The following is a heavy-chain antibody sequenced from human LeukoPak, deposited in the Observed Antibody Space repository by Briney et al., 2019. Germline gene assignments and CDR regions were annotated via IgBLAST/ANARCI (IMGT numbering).Heavy chain of an antibody. Sequence: ASVNVSFKAAGYTFTVYYMHWVGQGPGQGREGMGWINPSRGGTNYAQKFQGRVTMTRDTSISTAYMELSRLRSDDTAVYYCARDPTAYCSSTSCHIFPFYDYWGQGTLVTVSS. CDR1: GYTFTVYY. CDR2: INPSRGGT. J-gene: IGHJ4*02. D-gene: IGHD2-2*02. CDR3: ARDPTAYCSSTSCHIFPFYDY. V-gene: IGHV1-2*02.